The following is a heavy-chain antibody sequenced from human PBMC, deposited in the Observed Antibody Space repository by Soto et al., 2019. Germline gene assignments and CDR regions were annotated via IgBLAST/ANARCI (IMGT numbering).Heavy chain of an antibody. J-gene: IGHJ4*02. CDR1: GFPFNAYA. D-gene: IGHD2-21*02. CDR3: ARRGIFCGGDCYASDF. V-gene: IGHV3-48*02. Sequence: EVQLVESGGGLVEPGGSLRLSCAASGFPFNAYAMIWVRQAPGTGLEWVSYTSSGGNTRYADSVTGRFTISRDIAKSSLYLKMDNLRDEDTAMYYCARRGIFCGGDCYASDFWGQGTLVTVAS. CDR2: TSSGGNTR.